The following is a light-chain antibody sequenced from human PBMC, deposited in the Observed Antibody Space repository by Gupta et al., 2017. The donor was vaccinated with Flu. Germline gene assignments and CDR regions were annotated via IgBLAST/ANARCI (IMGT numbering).Light chain of an antibody. J-gene: IGLJ3*02. CDR2: DTN. CDR1: TEPVTSGHY. V-gene: IGLV7-46*01. Sequence: VTLTCDSSTEPVTSGHYPYWFQQKPGQDPRTLLEDTNNRHSWTPARFAASLLGGKAARTLSGAQPEDEAVDECLVSSNAAVWRVFGGGTKLTVL. CDR3: LVSSNAAVWRV.